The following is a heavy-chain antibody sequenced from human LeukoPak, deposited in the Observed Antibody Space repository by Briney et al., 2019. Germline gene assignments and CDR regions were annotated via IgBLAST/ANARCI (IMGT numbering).Heavy chain of an antibody. D-gene: IGHD3-9*01. Sequence: ASVKVSCKASGYTFTSYGISWVRQAPGQGLEWMGWISAYNGNTNYAQKLQGRVTMTTDTSTSTAYMELRSLRSDDTAVYYCARGRRYDILTGYYQDDYWGQGTLVTVSS. CDR1: GYTFTSYG. CDR3: ARGRRYDILTGYYQDDY. J-gene: IGHJ4*02. CDR2: ISAYNGNT. V-gene: IGHV1-18*01.